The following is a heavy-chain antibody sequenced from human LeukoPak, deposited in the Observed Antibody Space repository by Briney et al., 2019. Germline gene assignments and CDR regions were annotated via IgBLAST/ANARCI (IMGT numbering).Heavy chain of an antibody. Sequence: SETLSLTCAVYGGSFSGYYWSWIRQPPGKGLEWIGEINHSGSTNYNPSLKSRVTISVDTSKNQFSLKLSSVTAADTAVYYCARGRRVNGSGSYYPTSLKYFDYWGQGTLVTVSS. CDR3: ARGRRVNGSGSYYPTSLKYFDY. D-gene: IGHD3-10*01. CDR1: GGSFSGYY. J-gene: IGHJ4*02. V-gene: IGHV4-34*01. CDR2: INHSGST.